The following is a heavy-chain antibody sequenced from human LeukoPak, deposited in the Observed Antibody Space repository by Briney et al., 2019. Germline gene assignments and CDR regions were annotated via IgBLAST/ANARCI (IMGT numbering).Heavy chain of an antibody. D-gene: IGHD3-3*01. J-gene: IGHJ6*03. CDR1: GFTFSSYG. CDR3: AKDGGFLGYMDV. CDR2: ISYDGSIK. V-gene: IGHV3-30*18. Sequence: GRSLRLSCAASGFTFSSYGMHWVRQAPGKGLEWVAVISYDGSIKYYADSVKGRFTISRDNSKNTLYLQMNSLRVEDTAVYYCAKDGGFLGYMDVWGKGTTVTVSS.